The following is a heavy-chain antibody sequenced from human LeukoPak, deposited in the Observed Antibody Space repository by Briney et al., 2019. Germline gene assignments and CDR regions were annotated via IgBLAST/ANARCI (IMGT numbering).Heavy chain of an antibody. J-gene: IGHJ6*02. CDR3: VRDQFS. CDR1: GFTVSNNY. CDR2: TYSGET. Sequence: GGSLRLSCAASGFTVSNNYMSWVRQAPGRLEWLSVTYSGETQYADSVKGRFAISRDDSKNTLYLQMNSLRAEDTAIYYCVRDQFSWGQGTTVTVSS. D-gene: IGHD3-3*01. V-gene: IGHV3-66*01.